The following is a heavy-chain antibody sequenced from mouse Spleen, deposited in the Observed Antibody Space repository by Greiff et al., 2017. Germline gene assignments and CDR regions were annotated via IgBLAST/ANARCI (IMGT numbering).Heavy chain of an antibody. CDR2: ISSGSSTI. Sequence: EVRLVESGGGLVKPGGSLKLSCAASGFTFSDYGMHWVRQAPEKGLEWVAYISSGSSTIYYADTVKGRFTISRDNAKNTLFLRMTSLRSEDTAMYYCARPDGNYGDYFDYWGQGTTLTVSS. V-gene: IGHV5-17*01. CDR1: GFTFSDYG. D-gene: IGHD2-1*01. CDR3: ARPDGNYGDYFDY. J-gene: IGHJ2*01.